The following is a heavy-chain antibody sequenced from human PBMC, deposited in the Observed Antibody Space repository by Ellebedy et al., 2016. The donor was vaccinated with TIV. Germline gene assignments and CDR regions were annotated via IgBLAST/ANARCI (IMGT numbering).Heavy chain of an antibody. V-gene: IGHV4-39*01. CDR3: ARGKWRDYPLYYYYYYGMDV. CDR1: GGSLRSSSYY. CDR2: IYYSGST. Sequence: SETLSLTCTVSGGSLRSSSYYWGWIRQPPGKGLEWIGSIYYSGSTYYNPSLKSRVTISVDTSKNQFSLKLSSVTAADTAVFYCARGKWRDYPLYYYYYYGMDVWGQGTTVTVSS. D-gene: IGHD4-17*01. J-gene: IGHJ6*02.